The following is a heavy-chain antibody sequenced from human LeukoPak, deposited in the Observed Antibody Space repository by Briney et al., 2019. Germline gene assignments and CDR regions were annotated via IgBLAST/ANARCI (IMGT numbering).Heavy chain of an antibody. CDR3: ARARTNLGDYDY. CDR1: GYSISSGYY. D-gene: IGHD4-17*01. J-gene: IGHJ4*02. CDR2: IFHSGSS. Sequence: PSETLSLTCTVSGYSISSGYYWGWIRQPPGKGLEWIGNIFHSGSSYYNPSLESRVTMSTATSKNQFPLRLISVTAADTAVYYCARARTNLGDYDYWGQGTLVTVSS. V-gene: IGHV4-38-2*02.